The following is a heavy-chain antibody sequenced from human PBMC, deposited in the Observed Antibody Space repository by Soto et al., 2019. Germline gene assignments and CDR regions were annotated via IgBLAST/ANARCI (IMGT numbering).Heavy chain of an antibody. J-gene: IGHJ3*02. Sequence: GGSLRLSCAASGFTFSSYWMSWVRQAPGKGLEWVANIKQDGSEKYYVDSVKGRFTISRDNAKNSLYLQMNSLRAEDTAVYYCARDLTCGGDCYSNAFDIWGQGTMVTVSS. D-gene: IGHD2-21*01. V-gene: IGHV3-7*01. CDR2: IKQDGSEK. CDR3: ARDLTCGGDCYSNAFDI. CDR1: GFTFSSYW.